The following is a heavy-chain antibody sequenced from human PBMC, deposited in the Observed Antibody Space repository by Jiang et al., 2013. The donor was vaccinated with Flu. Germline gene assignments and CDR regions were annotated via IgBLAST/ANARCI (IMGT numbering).Heavy chain of an antibody. CDR1: GGSISSGGYY. CDR3: AREYYYDSSGANLFDY. Sequence: QTLSLTCTVSGGSISSGGYYWSWIRQHPGKGLEWIGYIYYSGSTYYNPSLKSRVTISVDTSKNQFSLKLSSVTAADTAVYYCAREYYYDSSGANLFDYWGQGTLVTVSS. CDR2: IYYSGST. D-gene: IGHD3-22*01. V-gene: IGHV4-31*03. J-gene: IGHJ4*02.